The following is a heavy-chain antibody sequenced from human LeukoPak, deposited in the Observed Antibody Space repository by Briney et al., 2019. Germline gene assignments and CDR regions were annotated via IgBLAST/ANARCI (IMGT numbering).Heavy chain of an antibody. CDR1: GGSFSGYY. V-gene: IGHV4-34*01. Sequence: PSETLSLTCAVYGGSFSGYYWSWIRQPPGKGLEWIGEINHSGSTNYNPSLKSRVTISVDTSKNQFSLKLSSVTAADTAVYYCARGRFLEWLQYYYYGMDVWGQGTTVTVSS. CDR2: INHSGST. CDR3: ARGRFLEWLQYYYYGMDV. D-gene: IGHD3-3*01. J-gene: IGHJ6*02.